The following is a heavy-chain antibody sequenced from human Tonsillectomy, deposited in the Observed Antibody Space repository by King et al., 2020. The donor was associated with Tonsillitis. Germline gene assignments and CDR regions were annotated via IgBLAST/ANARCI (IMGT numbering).Heavy chain of an antibody. J-gene: IGHJ4*02. CDR2: ISYDGRTK. V-gene: IGHV3-33*05. Sequence: VQLVESGGGVVQPGRSLRLSCAASGFTFSSYGMHWVRQAPGKGLEWVAVISYDGRTKYYADSVMGRFTISRDNSKNTLYLQMNFLRADDTAVYDCARDTDYGGNSVCDYWGQGTLVTVSS. D-gene: IGHD4-23*01. CDR1: GFTFSSYG. CDR3: ARDTDYGGNSVCDY.